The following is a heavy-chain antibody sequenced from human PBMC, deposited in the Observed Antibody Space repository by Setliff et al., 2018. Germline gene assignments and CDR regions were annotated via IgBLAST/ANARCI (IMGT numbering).Heavy chain of an antibody. D-gene: IGHD3-22*01. V-gene: IGHV4-4*07. Sequence: SETLSLTCTVSGGSISSYYWSWIRQPAGKGLEWIGHIYIGGSANYNPSLKSRVTMSIDTSKNQFSLKLNSVTAADTAVYYCARASDSSGYYYADAFDIWGQGTMVTVSS. J-gene: IGHJ3*02. CDR2: IYIGGSA. CDR1: GGSISSYY. CDR3: ARASDSSGYYYADAFDI.